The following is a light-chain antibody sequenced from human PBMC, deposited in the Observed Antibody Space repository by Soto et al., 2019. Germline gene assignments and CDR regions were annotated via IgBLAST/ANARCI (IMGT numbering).Light chain of an antibody. V-gene: IGLV2-11*01. CDR1: SSDVGGYNY. CDR3: CSYAGSPFYV. Sequence: QSVLTQPRSVSGSPGQSVTISCTGTSSDVGGYNYVSWYQQHPAKAPKLMIYDVSKRPSGVPDRFSGSKSGNTASLTISGLQAEDEADYYCCSYAGSPFYVFGSGTQLTVL. J-gene: IGLJ7*01. CDR2: DVS.